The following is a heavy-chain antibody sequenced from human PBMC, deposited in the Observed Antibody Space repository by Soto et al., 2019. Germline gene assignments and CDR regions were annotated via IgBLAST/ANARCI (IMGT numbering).Heavy chain of an antibody. CDR3: AKEGGSWIHIERYGMDV. CDR1: GFTFSSYA. D-gene: IGHD1-26*01. J-gene: IGHJ6*02. Sequence: GGSLRLSCAASGFTFSSYAMSWVRQAPGKGLEWVSAISGSGGSTYYADSVKGRFTISRDNSKNTLYLQMNSLRAEDTAVYYCAKEGGSWIHIERYGMDVWGQGTTVTVSS. V-gene: IGHV3-23*01. CDR2: ISGSGGST.